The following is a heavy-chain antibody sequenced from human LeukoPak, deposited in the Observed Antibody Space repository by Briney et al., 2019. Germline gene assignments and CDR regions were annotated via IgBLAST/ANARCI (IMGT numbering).Heavy chain of an antibody. J-gene: IGHJ4*02. CDR3: ARHAGGISATGTRPFDY. V-gene: IGHV4-39*01. D-gene: IGHD6-13*01. CDR1: GASFSSSTYY. CDR2: IYYSGST. Sequence: SETLSLTCTVSGASFSSSTYYWGWIRQPPGKGLEWIGSIYYSGSTYYNPSLKSRVTMPVDTSKNQFSLKLSSVTAADTAVYYCARHAGGISATGTRPFDYWGQGTLVTVSS.